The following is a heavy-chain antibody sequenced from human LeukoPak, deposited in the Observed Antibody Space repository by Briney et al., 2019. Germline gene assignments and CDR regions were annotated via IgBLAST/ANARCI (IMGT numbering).Heavy chain of an antibody. V-gene: IGHV3-48*03. D-gene: IGHD5-12*01. CDR3: AREGALWWLLPDY. CDR1: EFSFSTYE. Sequence: GGSLRLFCAASEFSFSTYEMNWVRQAPGKGLEWISYIDASGNTICYAESVKGRFTIFRDNSKNTLYLEMNSLRVEDTAVYYCAREGALWWLLPDYWGQGTLVTVSS. CDR2: IDASGNTI. J-gene: IGHJ4*02.